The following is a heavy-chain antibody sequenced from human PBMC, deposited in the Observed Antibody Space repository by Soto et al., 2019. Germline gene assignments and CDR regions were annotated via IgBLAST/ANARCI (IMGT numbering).Heavy chain of an antibody. CDR2: ISSAGTTL. V-gene: IGHV3-48*02. Sequence: HKTPEKGQERRAYISSAGTTLSYADSVKGRFTISRDTAKTSLYLQLNSLRDEDTAVYYCARDFDCAFGVCYEGYCYYGIDVWGQGTPVTVFS. CDR3: ARDFDCAFGVCYEGYCYYGIDV. D-gene: IGHD2-8*01. J-gene: IGHJ6*02.